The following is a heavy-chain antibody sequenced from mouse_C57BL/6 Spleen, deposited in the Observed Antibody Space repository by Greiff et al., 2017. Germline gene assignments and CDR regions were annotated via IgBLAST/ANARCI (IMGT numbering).Heavy chain of an antibody. J-gene: IGHJ2*01. CDR1: GEKGKREG. Sequence: QVQLQQPGAELGRRGTSGKMAWKEEGEKGKREGGKEVKQRTGEGLEGIGVIDPSDSYTNDNQKFKGKATLTVDTSSSTAYMQLSSLTSEDSAVYYCARRVGYDFDYWGQGTTLTVSS. V-gene: IGHV1-59*01. CDR2: IDPSDSYT. CDR3: ARRVGYDFDY. D-gene: IGHD2-2*01.